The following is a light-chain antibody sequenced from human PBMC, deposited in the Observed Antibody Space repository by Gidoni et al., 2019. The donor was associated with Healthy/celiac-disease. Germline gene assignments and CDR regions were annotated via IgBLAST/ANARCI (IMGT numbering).Light chain of an antibody. CDR2: GKN. V-gene: IGLV3-19*01. CDR3: NSRDSSGNHLNV. J-gene: IGLJ1*01. CDR1: SLRSYY. Sequence: SSELPQAPAVSVASGQTVRITCQVDSLRSYYASWYQQKPGQAPVLVIYGKNNRPSGIPDRFSGSSSGNTASLTITGAQAEDEADYYCNSRDSSGNHLNVFGTGTKVTVL.